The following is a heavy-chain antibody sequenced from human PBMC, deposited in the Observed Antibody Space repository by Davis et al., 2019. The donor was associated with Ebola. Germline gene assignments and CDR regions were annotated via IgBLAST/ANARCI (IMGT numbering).Heavy chain of an antibody. D-gene: IGHD2-8*01. CDR3: ARGRRYCSSGVCAYSAAGGFDI. CDR1: GLTFSNYD. V-gene: IGHV3-13*01. CDR2: IGTTGDT. Sequence: GESLKISCEASGLTFSNYDMHWVRQVTGKGLEWVPGIGTTGDTYYPGSVKGRFTISRENAENSLYLQMNSLRVGDTAVYYCARGRRYCSSGVCAYSAAGGFDIWGQGTMVTVSS. J-gene: IGHJ3*02.